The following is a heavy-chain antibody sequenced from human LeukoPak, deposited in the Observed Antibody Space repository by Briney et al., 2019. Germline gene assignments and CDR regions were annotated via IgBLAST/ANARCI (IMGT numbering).Heavy chain of an antibody. CDR3: AKEPYGSGRSRGYFDY. V-gene: IGHV3-23*01. J-gene: IGHJ4*03. Sequence: GGSLRLSCAASGFTFSSYAMSWVRQAPGKGLEWVSAISGSGGSTYYADSVKGRFTISRDNSKNTLYLQMNSLRAEDTAVYYCAKEPYGSGRSRGYFDYWGQGTLGTVSS. D-gene: IGHD3-10*01. CDR2: ISGSGGST. CDR1: GFTFSSYA.